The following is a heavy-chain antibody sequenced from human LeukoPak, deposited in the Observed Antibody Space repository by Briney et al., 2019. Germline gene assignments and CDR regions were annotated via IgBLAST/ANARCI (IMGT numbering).Heavy chain of an antibody. CDR2: ITSSGDTI. D-gene: IGHD6-25*01. Sequence: PGGSLRLSCTTSVFPFSRYSMNWVRQAPGKGLEWVSYITSSGDTIYYADSVKGRFTISRDNAKNSVYLQMNSLRADDTAVYYCARFAAGGSYYYYMDVWGKGTTVTVSS. CDR1: VFPFSRYS. V-gene: IGHV3-48*01. J-gene: IGHJ6*03. CDR3: ARFAAGGSYYYYMDV.